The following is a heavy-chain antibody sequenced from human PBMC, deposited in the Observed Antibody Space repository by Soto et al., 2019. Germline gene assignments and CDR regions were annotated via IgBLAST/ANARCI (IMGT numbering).Heavy chain of an antibody. D-gene: IGHD3-22*01. J-gene: IGHJ4*02. CDR2: IYYSGST. Sequence: QVQLQESGPGLVKPSQTLSLTCTVSGGSISSGGYYWSWIRQHPGKGLEWIGYIYYSGSTYYNPSLKIRFTISVDTSKNQFSLKLSYVTAADTAVYYCARPRRDSSGYYVDYWGQGTLVTVSS. CDR1: GGSISSGGYY. V-gene: IGHV4-31*03. CDR3: ARPRRDSSGYYVDY.